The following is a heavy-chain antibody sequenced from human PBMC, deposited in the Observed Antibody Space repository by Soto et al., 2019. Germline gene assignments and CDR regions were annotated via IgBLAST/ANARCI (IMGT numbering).Heavy chain of an antibody. CDR3: ATSQKGYNWNYFDH. J-gene: IGHJ4*02. CDR1: GASISGSYYY. D-gene: IGHD1-20*01. CDR2: VFYTGFT. Sequence: LSLPCAVSGASISGSYYYWAWLRQSPGKGPEWIGSVFYTGFTSYNPSLESRVSVSVDTSKSQFSLKLSAVTAADTAVYYCATSQKGYNWNYFDHWGQGALVTVSS. V-gene: IGHV4-39*01.